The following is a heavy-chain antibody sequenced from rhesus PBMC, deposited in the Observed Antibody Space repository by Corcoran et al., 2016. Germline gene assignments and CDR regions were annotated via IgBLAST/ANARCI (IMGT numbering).Heavy chain of an antibody. CDR1: GFTFSSYG. J-gene: IGHJ4*01. Sequence: EVQLVETGGGLVQPGGSLKLSCAASGFTFSSYGMSWVRQAPGKGLEWVSAIISGGGSTYYADSVKCRFTISRDNSKNTLSLQMNSLRAEDTAVYYCANNRGYFDYWGQGVLVTVSS. V-gene: IGHV3S5*01. CDR3: ANNRGYFDY. CDR2: IISGGGST.